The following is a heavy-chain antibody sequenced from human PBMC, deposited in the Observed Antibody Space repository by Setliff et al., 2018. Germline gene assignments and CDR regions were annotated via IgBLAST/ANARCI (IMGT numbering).Heavy chain of an antibody. D-gene: IGHD5-18*01. CDR1: GGSISSYY. CDR3: ARALYSYDFDY. CDR2: IYYSGST. J-gene: IGHJ4*02. Sequence: PSETLSLTCTVSGGSISSYYWSWIRQPAGKGLEWIGHIYYSGSTNYNPSLKSRVTISVDTSKNQFSLKLSSVTAADTAVYHCARALYSYDFDYWGQGTLVTVSS. V-gene: IGHV4-59*01.